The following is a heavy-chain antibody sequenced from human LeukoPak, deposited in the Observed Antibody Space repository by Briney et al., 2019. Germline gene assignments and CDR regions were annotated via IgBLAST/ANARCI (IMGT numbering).Heavy chain of an antibody. D-gene: IGHD2-2*01. J-gene: IGHJ4*02. V-gene: IGHV1-18*03. CDR1: GYTFTSYG. Sequence: ASVKVSCKASGYTFTSYGISWVRQAPGQGLEWMGWISAYNGNTNYAQKLQGRVTMTTDTSTSTAHMELRSLRSDDMAVYYCARGREYQLLESWGQGTLVTVSS. CDR2: ISAYNGNT. CDR3: ARGREYQLLES.